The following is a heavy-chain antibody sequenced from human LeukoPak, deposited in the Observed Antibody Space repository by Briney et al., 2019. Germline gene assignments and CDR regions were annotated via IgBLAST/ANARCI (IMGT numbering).Heavy chain of an antibody. V-gene: IGHV3-21*01. CDR2: ISSSSSYI. CDR1: GFTFSSYS. Sequence: GGSLRLSCAASGFTFSSYSMNWVRQAPGKGLEWVSSISSSSSYIYYADSVKGRFTISRDNAKNSLYLQMNSLRAEDTAVYYCARAETNSGAYYFDYWGQGTLVTVSS. J-gene: IGHJ4*02. D-gene: IGHD1/OR15-1a*01. CDR3: ARAETNSGAYYFDY.